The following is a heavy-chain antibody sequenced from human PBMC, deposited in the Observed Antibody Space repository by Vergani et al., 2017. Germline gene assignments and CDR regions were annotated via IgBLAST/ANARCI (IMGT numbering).Heavy chain of an antibody. Sequence: EVQLVESGGGLVQPGGSLRLSCAASGFTFSYYWMSWVRQAPGKGLEWVANIKQDGSEKYCVDSVKGRLTISRDNAKNSLYLQMNSLRAEDTAVYYCASSPYYYYYMDVWGKGP. V-gene: IGHV3-7*01. CDR2: IKQDGSEK. J-gene: IGHJ6*03. D-gene: IGHD6-6*01. CDR1: GFTFSYYW. CDR3: ASSPYYYYYMDV.